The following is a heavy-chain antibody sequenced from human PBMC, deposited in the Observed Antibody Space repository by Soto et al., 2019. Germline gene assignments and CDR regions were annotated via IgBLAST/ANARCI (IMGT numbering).Heavy chain of an antibody. CDR3: AKLGSGWYYGVYYFDY. CDR1: GGSISSNRHY. Sequence: SETLSLACSVSGGSISSNRHYWGWIRQPPGKGLEWIGSIFYSGVTYYNPPLESRVTISVDTSKNQFSLKLSSVTAADTAVYYCAKLGSGWYYGVYYFDYWGQGTVVTVSS. D-gene: IGHD6-19*01. J-gene: IGHJ4*02. V-gene: IGHV4-39*01. CDR2: IFYSGVT.